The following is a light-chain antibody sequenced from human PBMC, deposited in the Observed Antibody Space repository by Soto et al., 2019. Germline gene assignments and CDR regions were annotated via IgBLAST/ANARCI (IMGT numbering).Light chain of an antibody. CDR1: QSVSSY. CDR3: QQRSNWPPYT. J-gene: IGKJ2*01. Sequence: EIVLTQSPATLSLSPGERATLSCRASQSVSSYLAWYQQKPGQAPRLLIYDASNRATGIPARFSGSGSGTDCTLTISSREPEDFAVYYCQQRSNWPPYTFGQGTKLEIK. V-gene: IGKV3-11*01. CDR2: DAS.